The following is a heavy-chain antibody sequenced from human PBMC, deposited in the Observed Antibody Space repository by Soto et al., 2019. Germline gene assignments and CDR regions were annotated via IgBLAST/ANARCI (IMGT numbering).Heavy chain of an antibody. CDR3: ARAVPGSTGTHPSGPGIFYVSPFDY. CDR2: IYSGGST. CDR1: GFTVSNNY. D-gene: IGHD3-3*01. V-gene: IGHV3-66*01. J-gene: IGHJ4*02. Sequence: GGSLRLSCAASGFTVSNNYMSWVRQAPGKGLEWVSVIYSGGSTYYADSVMGRFTISRDNSKNTVHLQMNSLRAEDTAVYYCARAVPGSTGTHPSGPGIFYVSPFDYWGQGA.